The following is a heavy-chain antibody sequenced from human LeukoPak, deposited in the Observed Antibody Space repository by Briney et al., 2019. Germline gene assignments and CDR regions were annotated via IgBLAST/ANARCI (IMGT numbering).Heavy chain of an antibody. V-gene: IGHV3-21*01. CDR2: ISSSSSYI. Sequence: PGGSLRLSCAASGFTFSSYSMNWVRQAPGKGLEWVSSISSSSSYIYYADSVKGRFTISRGNAKNSLYLQMNSLRAEDTAVYYCARGLRGSGPLGYWGQGTLVTVSS. CDR1: GFTFSSYS. J-gene: IGHJ4*02. CDR3: ARGLRGSGPLGY. D-gene: IGHD3-10*01.